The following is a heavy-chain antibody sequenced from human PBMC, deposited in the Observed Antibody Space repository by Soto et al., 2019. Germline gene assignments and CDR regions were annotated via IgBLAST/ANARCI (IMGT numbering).Heavy chain of an antibody. D-gene: IGHD4-17*01. CDR1: GGSISSSSYY. Sequence: PSETLSLTCTVSGGSISSSSYYWGWIRQPPGKGLEWIGSVYYSGSTYYNPSLKSRVTMSVDRSKNQFSLKLSSVTAADTAVYYCARPLLPTTMNNWFDPWGQGTLVTVSS. CDR2: VYYSGST. CDR3: ARPLLPTTMNNWFDP. V-gene: IGHV4-39*01. J-gene: IGHJ5*02.